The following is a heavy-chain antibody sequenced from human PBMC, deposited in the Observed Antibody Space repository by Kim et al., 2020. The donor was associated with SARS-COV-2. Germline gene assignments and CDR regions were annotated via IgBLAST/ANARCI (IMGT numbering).Heavy chain of an antibody. J-gene: IGHJ6*02. Sequence: SVTGRFTNSRDNAKNSLYLQMNSLRAEDTALYYCAKVMGSYGSGRHGMDVWGQGTTVTVSS. D-gene: IGHD3-10*01. V-gene: IGHV3-9*01. CDR3: AKVMGSYGSGRHGMDV.